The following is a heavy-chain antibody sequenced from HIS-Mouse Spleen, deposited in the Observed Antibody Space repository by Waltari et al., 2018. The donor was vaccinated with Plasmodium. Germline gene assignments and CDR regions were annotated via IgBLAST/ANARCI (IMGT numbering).Heavy chain of an antibody. V-gene: IGHV3-7*01. CDR3: ASSWYWYFDL. J-gene: IGHJ2*01. D-gene: IGHD6-13*01. CDR2: IKQDGSEK. CDR1: AFTFSSYW. Sequence: EVQLLESGGGLVQPGGSLSLSCAASAFTFSSYWMSWVRQAPGKGLEWVDNIKQDGSEKYYVDAVKGRFTISRDNAKNSLYLKMNSLRAEDTAVYYCASSWYWYFDLWGRGTLVTVSS.